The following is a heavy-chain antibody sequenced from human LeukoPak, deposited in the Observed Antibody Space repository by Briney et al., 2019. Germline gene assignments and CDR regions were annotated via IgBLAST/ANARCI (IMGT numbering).Heavy chain of an antibody. V-gene: IGHV3-48*03. Sequence: AGGSLRLSCAASGFTFSSYEMHWVRQAPGKGLEWVSYISSSGSTIYYADSVKGRFTISRDNAKNSLYLQMNSLRAEDTAVYYCARDYGASSPFDYWGQGTLVTVSS. CDR1: GFTFSSYE. CDR2: ISSSGSTI. CDR3: ARDYGASSPFDY. D-gene: IGHD4/OR15-4a*01. J-gene: IGHJ4*02.